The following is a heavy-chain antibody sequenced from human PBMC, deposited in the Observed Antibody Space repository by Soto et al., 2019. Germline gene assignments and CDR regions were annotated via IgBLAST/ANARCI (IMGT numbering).Heavy chain of an antibody. CDR3: ARDVAYDFWSGPSDY. D-gene: IGHD3-3*01. Sequence: GGSLRLSCAASGFTFSDYYMSWIRQAPGKGLEWVSYISSSSSYTNYADSVKGRFTISRDNAKNSLCLQMNSLRAEDTAVYYCARDVAYDFWSGPSDYWGQGTLVTVSS. V-gene: IGHV3-11*06. CDR1: GFTFSDYY. J-gene: IGHJ4*02. CDR2: ISSSSSYT.